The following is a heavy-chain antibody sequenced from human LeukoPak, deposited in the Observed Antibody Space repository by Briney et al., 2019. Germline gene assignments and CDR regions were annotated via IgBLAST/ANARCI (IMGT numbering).Heavy chain of an antibody. J-gene: IGHJ4*02. Sequence: GGSLRLSCAASGFTFSSYGMYWVRQAPGKGLEWVAYIRYDATNKFYVDPVKGRFTISRDNSKNTLYLQMNSLRAEDTALYYCAKPLGGNYPQPFDYWGQGTLVTVSS. CDR3: AKPLGGNYPQPFDY. D-gene: IGHD1-26*01. CDR1: GFTFSSYG. V-gene: IGHV3-30*02. CDR2: IRYDATNK.